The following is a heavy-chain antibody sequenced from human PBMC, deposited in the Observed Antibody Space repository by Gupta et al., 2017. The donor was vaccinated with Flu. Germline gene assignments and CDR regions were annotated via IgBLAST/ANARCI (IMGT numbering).Heavy chain of an antibody. D-gene: IGHD1-20*01. J-gene: IGHJ5*02. CDR1: GYTFTDYY. CDR2: FNPNRGAT. V-gene: IGHV1-2*02. CDR3: ARDFRTNNWEFLDP. Sequence: QVQLVQSGAEVKKPGASVAVSCKASGYTFTDYYIHWVRQAPGQGLEWMGWFNPNRGATNIAPKCQGRVTMMRATSIDTAYMELTSLRSDDTAIYYCARDFRTNNWEFLDPWGPGTLVTVSP.